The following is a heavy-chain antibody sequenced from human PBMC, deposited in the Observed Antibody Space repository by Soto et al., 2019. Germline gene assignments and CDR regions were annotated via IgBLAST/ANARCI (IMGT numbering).Heavy chain of an antibody. D-gene: IGHD1-7*01. CDR3: AKDIKGTGTNVMYES. CDR1: GFSFSTYA. CDR2: ISGSGSAT. J-gene: IGHJ5*02. Sequence: EVQLLESGGSLVQPGGSLRLSCAASGFSFSTYAMGWVRQAPGKGLEWVSAISGSGSATYYADPVKGRFTISRDNSKDTLYLQMRSLRAGDTAVYYCAKDIKGTGTNVMYESWGQGSLVTVSS. V-gene: IGHV3-23*01.